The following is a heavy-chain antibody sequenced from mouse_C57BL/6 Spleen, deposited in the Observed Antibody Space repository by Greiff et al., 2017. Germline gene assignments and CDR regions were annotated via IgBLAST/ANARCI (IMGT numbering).Heavy chain of an antibody. CDR2: IYPSDSET. CDR1: GYTFTSYW. Sequence: QVQLQQPGAELVRPGSSVKLSCKASGYTFTSYWMDWVKQRPGQGLEWIGNIYPSDSETHYNQKFKDKDTLTVDKSSSTAYMQLSSLTSEDSAVYYCARGPGAMDYWGQGTSVTVSS. V-gene: IGHV1-61*01. CDR3: ARGPGAMDY. J-gene: IGHJ4*01.